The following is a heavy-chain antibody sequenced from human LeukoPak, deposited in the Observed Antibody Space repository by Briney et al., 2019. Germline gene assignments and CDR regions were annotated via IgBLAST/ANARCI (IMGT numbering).Heavy chain of an antibody. J-gene: IGHJ3*02. CDR1: GGTFSKYT. D-gene: IGHD6-19*01. CDR3: ARIEQWLVSNAFDI. CDR2: INPNSGGT. Sequence: ASVKVSCKASGGTFSKYTISWVRQRPGQGLEWMGRINPNSGGTNYAQKFQGRVTMTRDTSISTAYMELSRLRSDDTAVYYCARIEQWLVSNAFDIWGQGTMVTVSS. V-gene: IGHV1-2*06.